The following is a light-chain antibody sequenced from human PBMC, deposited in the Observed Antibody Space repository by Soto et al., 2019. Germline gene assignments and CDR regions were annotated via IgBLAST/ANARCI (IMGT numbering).Light chain of an antibody. CDR1: QSVNIY. J-gene: IGKJ5*01. CDR3: QQDYTWPLT. CDR2: GAS. V-gene: IGKV3-15*01. Sequence: EIVMTQSPATLSVCPGERATLSCRASQSVNIYLAWYQQKPGQAPRLLIYGASSRATGIPVRFSGSGSGTEFTLTISILQSEDFAVYYCQQDYTWPLTFGQGTRLEIK.